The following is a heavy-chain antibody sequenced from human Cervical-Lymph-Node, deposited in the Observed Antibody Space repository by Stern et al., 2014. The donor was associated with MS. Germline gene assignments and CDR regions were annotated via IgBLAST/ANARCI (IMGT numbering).Heavy chain of an antibody. D-gene: IGHD2-15*01. CDR3: ARHPRYCSGGSCYKFDFYYAMDV. V-gene: IGHV5-51*01. CDR1: GYTFTTYW. Sequence: VQLVQSGAEVKKPGESLKISCKGSGYTFTTYWIGWVRQMPGKGLEWMGIIYPGESETRYSPSFQGQVTISADKSISTAYLQWSSLKASDTAMYYCARHPRYCSGGSCYKFDFYYAMDVWGQGTTVTVSS. J-gene: IGHJ6*02. CDR2: IYPGESET.